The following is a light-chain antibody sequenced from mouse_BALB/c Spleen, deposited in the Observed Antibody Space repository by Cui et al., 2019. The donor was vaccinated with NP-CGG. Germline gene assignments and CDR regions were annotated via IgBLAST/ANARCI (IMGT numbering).Light chain of an antibody. CDR1: IGAVTTSNY. CDR2: GTN. Sequence: QAVVTQESALTTSPGETVTLTCRSSIGAVTTSNYANWVQEKPDHLFTVLIGGTNNRVPGVPARFSGSLIGDKAALTITGAQTEDEAMYFCALWYSNHWVFGGGTKLTVL. V-gene: IGLV1*01. CDR3: ALWYSNHWV. J-gene: IGLJ1*01.